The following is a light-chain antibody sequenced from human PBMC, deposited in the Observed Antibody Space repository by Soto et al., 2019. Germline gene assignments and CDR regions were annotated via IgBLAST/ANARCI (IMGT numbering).Light chain of an antibody. Sequence: EIVLTQSPATLSLSPGERATLSCRASQSVDTFLAWYQQKPGRTPRLLIYDTSNRATDIPPRFSGSGSGTDFTLTISRLEPEDFAVYYCQVRTEWPPFMYSFGQGTKLEVK. V-gene: IGKV3-11*01. CDR1: QSVDTF. CDR2: DTS. J-gene: IGKJ2*01. CDR3: QVRTEWPPFMYS.